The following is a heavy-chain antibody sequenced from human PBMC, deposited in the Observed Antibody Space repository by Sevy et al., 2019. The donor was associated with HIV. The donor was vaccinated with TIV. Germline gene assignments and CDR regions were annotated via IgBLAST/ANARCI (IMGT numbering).Heavy chain of an antibody. D-gene: IGHD5-12*01. CDR1: GYTFTNYD. Sequence: ASVKVSCKASGYTFTNYDINWVRQGTGQGLEWMGWMNPNSGNTGYAQKFQGRVTMTRNTSISTAYMELSSLRSEDTAVYYCTRGSYDNNWLDPWGQGTLVTVSS. V-gene: IGHV1-8*01. J-gene: IGHJ5*02. CDR2: MNPNSGNT. CDR3: TRGSYDNNWLDP.